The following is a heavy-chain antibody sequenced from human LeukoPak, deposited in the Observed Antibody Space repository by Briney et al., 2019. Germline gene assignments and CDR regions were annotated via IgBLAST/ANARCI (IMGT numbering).Heavy chain of an antibody. D-gene: IGHD6-13*01. CDR2: ISAYKGNT. J-gene: IGHJ6*02. CDR3: ARDDIRIAAAGTVSYYYYYGMDV. CDR1: GYTFTSYG. V-gene: IGHV1-18*01. Sequence: ASVKVSCKASGYTFTSYGISWVRQAPGQGLEWMGWISAYKGNTNYAQKLQGRVTMTTDTSTSTAYMELRSLRSDDTAVYYCARDDIRIAAAGTVSYYYYYGMDVWGQGTTVTVSS.